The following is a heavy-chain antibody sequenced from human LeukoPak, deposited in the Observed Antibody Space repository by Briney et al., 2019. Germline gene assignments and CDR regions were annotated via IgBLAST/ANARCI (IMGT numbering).Heavy chain of an antibody. CDR1: GGSISSYY. CDR2: IYTSGST. D-gene: IGHD3-10*01. Sequence: PSETLSLTCTVSGGSISSYYWSWIRQPAGKGLEWIGRIYTSGSTNYNPSLKSRVTMSVDTSKNQFSLKLSSVTAADTAVCYCARDRYYGSGEGFDPWGQGTLVTVSS. V-gene: IGHV4-4*07. J-gene: IGHJ5*02. CDR3: ARDRYYGSGEGFDP.